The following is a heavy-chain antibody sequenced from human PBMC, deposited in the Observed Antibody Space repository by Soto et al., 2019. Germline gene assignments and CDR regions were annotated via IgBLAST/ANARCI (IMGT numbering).Heavy chain of an antibody. Sequence: PSETLSLTCTVSGGSISSYYWGWIRQPPGKGLEWIGYVYYSGTTYSHPSLNSRVSISVDTSENQFSLRLTSVTAADTAVYYCVTVNLVGAAYYFDYWGPGTLDTVSS. CDR2: VYYSGTT. CDR1: GGSISSYY. V-gene: IGHV4-59*08. J-gene: IGHJ4*02. D-gene: IGHD1-26*01. CDR3: VTVNLVGAAYYFDY.